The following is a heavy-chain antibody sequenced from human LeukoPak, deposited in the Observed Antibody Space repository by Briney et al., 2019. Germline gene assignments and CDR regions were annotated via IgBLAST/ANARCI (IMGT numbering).Heavy chain of an antibody. Sequence: PSETLSLTCTVSGDSIIGYYWSWIRQPPGKGLEWIGYTHYSGSTNYNPSLQSRVIISVDTSRSHFSLKLSSATAADTAVYYCARGERLGPDFWGQGTLVTVSS. V-gene: IGHV4-59*01. D-gene: IGHD1-1*01. CDR1: GDSIIGYY. CDR2: THYSGST. J-gene: IGHJ4*02. CDR3: ARGERLGPDF.